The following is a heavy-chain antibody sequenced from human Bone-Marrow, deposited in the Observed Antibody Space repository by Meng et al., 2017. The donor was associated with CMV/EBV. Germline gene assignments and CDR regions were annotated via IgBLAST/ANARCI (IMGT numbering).Heavy chain of an antibody. Sequence: SCAPSGITFTNDAMHWVRQAPGKGLEWVAKIWYDGTRTFYADSVKGRFTISRDNSENTLSLQMDSLRVEDTAIYYCAREYSSWKGLDYWGQGTLVTVSS. CDR2: IWYDGTRT. J-gene: IGHJ4*02. D-gene: IGHD5-12*01. V-gene: IGHV3-33*01. CDR1: GITFTNDA. CDR3: AREYSSWKGLDY.